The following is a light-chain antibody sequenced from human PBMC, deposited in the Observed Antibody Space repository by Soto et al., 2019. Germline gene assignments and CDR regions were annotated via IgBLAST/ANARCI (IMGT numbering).Light chain of an antibody. CDR2: DSS. V-gene: IGKV3-11*01. CDR3: QHRGAWPRYF. J-gene: IGKJ2*01. Sequence: PGARATLSCRASQAVGSHLAWYQQRPGQAPRLLIYDSSKRATGIPARFSGGGSGTDFTLTISSLDPEDFAVYYCQHRGAWPRYFFGQGTKVDIK. CDR1: QAVGSH.